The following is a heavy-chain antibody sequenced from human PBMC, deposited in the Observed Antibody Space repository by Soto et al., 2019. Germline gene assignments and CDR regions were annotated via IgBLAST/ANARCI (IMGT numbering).Heavy chain of an antibody. CDR2: IRSKGYGGTT. CDR1: GFTFGDYA. V-gene: IGHV3-49*03. D-gene: IGHD3-22*01. CDR3: TRESPVTKIDPRPYFDY. J-gene: IGHJ4*02. Sequence: AGGSLRLSCRTSGFTFGDYAMNWFRQAPGKGLGWVGFIRSKGYGGTTEYAASVKGRFTISRDDSRSIAYLQMNSLKTEDTAVYYCTRESPVTKIDPRPYFDYWGQGTLVTVSS.